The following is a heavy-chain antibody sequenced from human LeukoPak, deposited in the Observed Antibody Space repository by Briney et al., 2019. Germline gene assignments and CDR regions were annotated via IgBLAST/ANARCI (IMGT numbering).Heavy chain of an antibody. J-gene: IGHJ4*02. D-gene: IGHD1-26*01. V-gene: IGHV3-11*04. Sequence: GGSLRLSCAASGFTFSNYYMSWIRQAPGKGLEWVAYISSSDSNIYYADSVKGRFTISRHNSKNSLFLQMNSLRAEDTAVYYCAMDRTVGVTTYFDYWGQGTLVTVSS. CDR2: ISSSDSNI. CDR1: GFTFSNYY. CDR3: AMDRTVGVTTYFDY.